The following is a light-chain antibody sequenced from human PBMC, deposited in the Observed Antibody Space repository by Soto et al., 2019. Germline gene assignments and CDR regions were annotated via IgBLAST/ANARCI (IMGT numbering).Light chain of an antibody. CDR1: SSDVGGYNY. Sequence: QSVLTQPASVSGSPGQSITISCTGTSSDVGGYNYVSWYQHHPGNAPKLIIHDVYKRPSGVPDRFSASKSGNTASLTISGLQIEDEADYYCCSYAGSSTAVLFGGGTKLTVL. V-gene: IGLV2-11*01. CDR3: CSYAGSSTAVL. CDR2: DVY. J-gene: IGLJ2*01.